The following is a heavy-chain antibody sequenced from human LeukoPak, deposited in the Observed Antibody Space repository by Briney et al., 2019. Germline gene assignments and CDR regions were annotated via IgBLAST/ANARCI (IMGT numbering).Heavy chain of an antibody. J-gene: IGHJ4*02. Sequence: GGSLRLSCAASGFTFSSYAMSWVRQAPGKGLAWVSAISGSGGSTYYADSVKGRFTISRDNSKNTLYLQMNSLRAEDTAVYYCAKGDGMIVVELEFWGQGTLVTVSS. CDR1: GFTFSSYA. CDR3: AKGDGMIVVELEF. V-gene: IGHV3-23*01. CDR2: ISGSGGST. D-gene: IGHD3-22*01.